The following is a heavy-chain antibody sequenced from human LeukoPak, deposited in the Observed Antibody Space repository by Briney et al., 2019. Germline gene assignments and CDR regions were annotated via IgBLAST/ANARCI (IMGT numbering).Heavy chain of an antibody. Sequence: PSETLFLTCTVSGGSFSNYFWTWIRQPPGKGLEWIGEISLSGTIKYNPSLKSRVTISVDTSKNQFSLKLSTVTAADTAVYYCALSTTTVTTRTLDYWGQGALSSSPQ. V-gene: IGHV4-34*01. D-gene: IGHD4-17*01. CDR1: GGSFSNYF. J-gene: IGHJ4*02. CDR2: ISLSGTI. CDR3: ALSTTTVTTRTLDY.